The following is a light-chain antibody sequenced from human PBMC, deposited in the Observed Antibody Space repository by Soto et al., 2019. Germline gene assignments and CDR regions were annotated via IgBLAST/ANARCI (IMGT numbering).Light chain of an antibody. V-gene: IGLV2-11*01. Sequence: QSALTQPRSVSRSPGQSVTISCTGTSSDVGRFEYVSWYQQHPGEAPKVVVYDITKRPSGVPDRFSGSKSGNTASLTISGLQAEDEADYYCCSYAGIYSYVFGTGTKVTV. CDR2: DIT. CDR1: SSDVGRFEY. J-gene: IGLJ1*01. CDR3: CSYAGIYSYV.